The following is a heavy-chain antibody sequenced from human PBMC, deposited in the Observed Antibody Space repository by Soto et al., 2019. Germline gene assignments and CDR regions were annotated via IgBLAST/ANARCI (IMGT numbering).Heavy chain of an antibody. CDR2: ISGSGGST. CDR1: GFTFSSYA. D-gene: IGHD3-9*01. J-gene: IGHJ5*02. V-gene: IGHV3-23*01. Sequence: PGGSLRLSCAASGFTFSSYAMSWVRQAPGKGLEWVSAISGSGGSTYYADSVKGRFTISRDNSKNTLYLQMNSLRAEDTAVYYCAKEKARYFDWLLSHNWFDPWGQGTLVTVSS. CDR3: AKEKARYFDWLLSHNWFDP.